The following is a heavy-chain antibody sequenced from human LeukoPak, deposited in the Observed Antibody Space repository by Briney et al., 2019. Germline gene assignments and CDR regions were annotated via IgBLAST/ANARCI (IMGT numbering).Heavy chain of an antibody. CDR3: AREAGYGSGTYSDYYFYYMDV. CDR1: GFTFSTYT. J-gene: IGHJ6*03. CDR2: ITSSSRYI. D-gene: IGHD3-10*01. V-gene: IGHV3-21*01. Sequence: GGSLRLSCAGSGFTFSTYTMNWVRQAPGKGLEWVAAITSSSRYIYYADSLKGRFTISRDNAKKSLYLQMSSLRAEDTAVYHCAREAGYGSGTYSDYYFYYMDVWGKGTTVTVSS.